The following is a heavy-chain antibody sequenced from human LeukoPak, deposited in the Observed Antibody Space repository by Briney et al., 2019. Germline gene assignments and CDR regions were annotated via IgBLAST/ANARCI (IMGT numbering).Heavy chain of an antibody. J-gene: IGHJ6*02. Sequence: SVKVSCKASGGTFSSYAISWVRQAPGQGLEWMGGIIPIFGTANYAQKFQGRVTITADESTSTAYMELSSLRSEDTAVYYCATLSGCSGGSCYSLYYYYGMDVWGQGTTVTVSS. CDR2: IIPIFGTA. V-gene: IGHV1-69*13. D-gene: IGHD2-15*01. CDR3: ATLSGCSGGSCYSLYYYYGMDV. CDR1: GGTFSSYA.